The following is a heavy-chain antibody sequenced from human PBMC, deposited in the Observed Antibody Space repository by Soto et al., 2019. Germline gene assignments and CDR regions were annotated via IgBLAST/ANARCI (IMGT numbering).Heavy chain of an antibody. CDR1: GGSASSSY. CDR2: LYKSGST. D-gene: IGHD2-2*01. J-gene: IGHJ3*02. Sequence: TSETLSLTCTVSGGSASSSYWTWIRQPPGKGLEWIGYLYKSGSTNYNPSLKGRVTISVDTSKNQFSLRLSSVTAADTAVYYCAKKYCTSTSCNDAFDIWGQGTVVTVSS. V-gene: IGHV4-59*02. CDR3: AKKYCTSTSCNDAFDI.